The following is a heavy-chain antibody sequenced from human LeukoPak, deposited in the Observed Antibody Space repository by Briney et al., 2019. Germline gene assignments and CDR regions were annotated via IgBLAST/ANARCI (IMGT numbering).Heavy chain of an antibody. CDR1: GFTYEDYP. CDR3: AKVPDYGDFIFDY. V-gene: IGHV3-43*02. CDR2: SSGDGTRT. D-gene: IGHD4-17*01. J-gene: IGHJ4*02. Sequence: GGSLRLSCAASGFTYEDYPMHWPRQAPGKGLEGVSLSSGDGTRTDYVDSVKGRFTISRDNSKNSLYLQMNSVRTADTALYYCAKVPDYGDFIFDYWGQGTLVTVSS.